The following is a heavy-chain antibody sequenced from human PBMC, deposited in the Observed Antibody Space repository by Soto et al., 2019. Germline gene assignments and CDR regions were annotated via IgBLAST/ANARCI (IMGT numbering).Heavy chain of an antibody. CDR3: ARDLGYYYGSGSYFGAFDY. CDR2: INPSGGST. Sequence: ASVQVSCKASGYTFTSYYMHWVRQAPGQGLEWMGIINPSGGSTSYAQKFQGRVTMTRDTSTSTVYMELSSLRSEDTAVYYCARDLGYYYGSGSYFGAFDYWGQGTLVTVSS. J-gene: IGHJ4*02. V-gene: IGHV1-46*01. D-gene: IGHD3-10*01. CDR1: GYTFTSYY.